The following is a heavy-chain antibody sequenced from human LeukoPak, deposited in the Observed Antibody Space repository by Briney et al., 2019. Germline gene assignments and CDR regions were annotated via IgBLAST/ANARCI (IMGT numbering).Heavy chain of an antibody. CDR3: VRGTAFWNGVDY. Sequence: GGSLRLSCAASGFTFSGYWMHWVRQAPGKGLVWVSRINSDGSMTNYADSVKGRFTISRDNANTLYLQMNGLRAEDTAVYYCVRGTAFWNGVDYWGQGTLVTVSS. D-gene: IGHD3-3*01. CDR1: GFTFSGYW. CDR2: INSDGSMT. J-gene: IGHJ4*02. V-gene: IGHV3-74*01.